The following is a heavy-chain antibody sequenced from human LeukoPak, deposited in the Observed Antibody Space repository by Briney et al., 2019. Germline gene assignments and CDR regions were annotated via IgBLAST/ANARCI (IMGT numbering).Heavy chain of an antibody. V-gene: IGHV1-69*01. CDR3: ASPYCSGGSCYHYFDY. D-gene: IGHD2-15*01. J-gene: IGHJ4*02. Sequence: GSSVKVSCKASGGTFSSYAISWVRQAPGQGLEWMGGIIPIFGTANYAQKFQGRVTITADESTSTAYMELSSLRSEDTAVYYCASPYCSGGSCYHYFDYWGQGTLVTVSS. CDR2: IIPIFGTA. CDR1: GGTFSSYA.